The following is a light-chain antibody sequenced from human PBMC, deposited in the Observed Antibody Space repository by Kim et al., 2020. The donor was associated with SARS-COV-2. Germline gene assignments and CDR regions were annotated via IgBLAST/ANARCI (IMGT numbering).Light chain of an antibody. V-gene: IGKV1-17*01. Sequence: ATEGDRVTSTCRASQDIRNELGWYQKNPGRAPKRLIYGASSLQRGVPSRFSGSGSGTEFTLTISSLQPEDFATYVCIKHNTYPITFGQGTRLEIK. CDR1: QDIRNE. CDR2: GAS. CDR3: IKHNTYPIT. J-gene: IGKJ5*01.